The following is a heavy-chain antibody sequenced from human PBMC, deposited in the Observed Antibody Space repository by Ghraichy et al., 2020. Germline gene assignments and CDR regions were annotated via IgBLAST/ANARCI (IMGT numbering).Heavy chain of an antibody. V-gene: IGHV4-59*01. CDR3: ARVGSGWLYWYFDL. J-gene: IGHJ2*01. CDR1: GASIRSYY. Sequence: AGSLSLTCTVSGASIRSYYWSWIRQPPGRGLEWIGYIYFSGSTDYNPSLKSRVSISMDTSKNQFSLKLNSVSAADTAVYYCARVGSGWLYWYFDLWGHGNLVTVSS. CDR2: IYFSGST. D-gene: IGHD6-19*01.